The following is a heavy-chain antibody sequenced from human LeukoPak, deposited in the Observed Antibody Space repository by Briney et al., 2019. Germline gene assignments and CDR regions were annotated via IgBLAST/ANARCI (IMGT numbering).Heavy chain of an antibody. J-gene: IGHJ4*02. V-gene: IGHV1-2*02. Sequence: ASVKVSCKASGYTFSSYAMNWVRQAPGQGLEWMGWINPNSGGTNYAQKFQGRVTMTRDTSISTAYMELSRLRSDDTAVYYCARGYGLDYYDSSGYYYDYWGQGTLVTVSS. CDR1: GYTFSSYA. CDR3: ARGYGLDYYDSSGYYYDY. CDR2: INPNSGGT. D-gene: IGHD3-22*01.